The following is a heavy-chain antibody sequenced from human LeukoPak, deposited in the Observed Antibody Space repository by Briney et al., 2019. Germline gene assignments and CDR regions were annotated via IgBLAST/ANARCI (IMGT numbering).Heavy chain of an antibody. Sequence: GGSLRLSCAASGFTFSSYGMSWVRQAPGKGLEWVSAISGSGGSTYYADSVKGRFTISRDNSKNTLHLQMNGLRAEDTAMYYCAKDDSSGYYGYYFDSWGQGTLATVSS. CDR1: GFTFSSYG. CDR3: AKDDSSGYYGYYFDS. V-gene: IGHV3-23*01. J-gene: IGHJ4*02. D-gene: IGHD3-22*01. CDR2: ISGSGGST.